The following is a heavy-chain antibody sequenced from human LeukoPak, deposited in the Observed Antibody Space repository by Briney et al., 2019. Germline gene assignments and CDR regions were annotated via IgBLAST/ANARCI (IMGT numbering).Heavy chain of an antibody. J-gene: IGHJ4*02. CDR2: IYYSGST. CDR1: GGSISSYY. Sequence: PSETLSLTCAVSGGSISSYYWSWIRQPPGKGLEWIGYIYYSGSTNYNPSLKSRVTISVDTSKNQFSLTLISVTAADTAVYFCARAAPNYYDSSGSLRNPYFDYWGQGTLVTVSS. V-gene: IGHV4-59*12. D-gene: IGHD3-22*01. CDR3: ARAAPNYYDSSGSLRNPYFDY.